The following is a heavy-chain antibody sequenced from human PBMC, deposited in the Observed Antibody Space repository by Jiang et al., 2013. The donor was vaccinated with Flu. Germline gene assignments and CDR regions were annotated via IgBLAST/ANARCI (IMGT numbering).Heavy chain of an antibody. CDR1: GVSIRSGGNY. Sequence: GSGLVKPSQTLSLTCTVSGVSIRSGGNYWSWIRQRPGKGLEWIGNIFYSGSTHYNPSLKNRLTISIDTSKNQFSLNLTSVTATDTALYYCARLHPALGVEAATYYFDPWGQGTLVTVSS. J-gene: IGHJ5*02. CDR2: IFYSGST. CDR3: ARLHPALGVEAATYYFDP. V-gene: IGHV4-31*03. D-gene: IGHD2-15*01.